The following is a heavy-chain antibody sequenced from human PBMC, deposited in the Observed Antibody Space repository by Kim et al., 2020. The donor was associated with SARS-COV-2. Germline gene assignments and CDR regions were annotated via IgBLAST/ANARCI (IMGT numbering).Heavy chain of an antibody. J-gene: IGHJ3*02. V-gene: IGHV3-48*03. CDR3: ARGGYYYDSSGSYDAFDI. Sequence: KGRFTISRDNAKNSLYLQMNSLRAEDTAVYYCARGGYYYDSSGSYDAFDIWGQGTMVTVSS. D-gene: IGHD3-22*01.